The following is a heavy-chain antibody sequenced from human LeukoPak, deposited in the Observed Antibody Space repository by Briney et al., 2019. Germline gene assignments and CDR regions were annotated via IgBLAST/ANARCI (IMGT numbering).Heavy chain of an antibody. CDR1: GGTFSSYA. CDR3: ASMVRGVPDFDY. CDR2: IIPILGIA. V-gene: IGHV1-69*04. Sequence: GASVKVSCKASGGTFSSYAISWVRQAPGQGLEWMGRIIPILGIANYAQKFQGRVTITADKSTSTAYMELSSLRSEDTAVYYCASMVRGVPDFDYWGQGTLVTVSS. J-gene: IGHJ4*02. D-gene: IGHD3-10*01.